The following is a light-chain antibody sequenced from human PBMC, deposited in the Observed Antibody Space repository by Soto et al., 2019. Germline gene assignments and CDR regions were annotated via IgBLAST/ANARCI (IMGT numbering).Light chain of an antibody. J-gene: IGKJ1*01. CDR2: DAS. CDR1: QSVSSY. CDR3: QQRRNWPPT. Sequence: EIVLTQSPATLSLSPGERATLSCRASQSVSSYLAWYQQKPGQAPRLLIYDASNRATGIPARFSGSGSGTDFTLTISSLEPEDFAVYYCQQRRNWPPTLGQGTRVDIK. V-gene: IGKV3-11*01.